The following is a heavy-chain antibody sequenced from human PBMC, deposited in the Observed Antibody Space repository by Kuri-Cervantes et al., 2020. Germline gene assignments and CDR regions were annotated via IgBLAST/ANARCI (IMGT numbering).Heavy chain of an antibody. J-gene: IGHJ4*02. CDR1: GFTFSSYA. V-gene: IGHV3-30-3*01. Sequence: GESLKISCAASGFTFSSYAMHWVRQAPGKGLEWVAVISYDGSNKYYADFVKGRFTISRDNSKNTLYLQMNSLRAEDTAVYYCAKAHRRKSFGEFDYWGQGTLVTVSS. CDR3: AKAHRRKSFGEFDY. D-gene: IGHD3-10*01. CDR2: ISYDGSNK.